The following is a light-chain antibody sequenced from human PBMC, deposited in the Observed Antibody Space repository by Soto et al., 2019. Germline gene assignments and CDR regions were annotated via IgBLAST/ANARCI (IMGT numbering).Light chain of an antibody. V-gene: IGLV1-44*01. CDR2: SNN. CDR1: GSNIGRNS. CDR3: GAWDDSMNGWV. Sequence: QSVLTQPSSASGTPGQRVSISCSGGGSNIGRNSVNWYQHSPGTAPKLLIDSNNQRPSGVPDRFSGSKSGTSASLAISGLQSEDEADYYCGAWDDSMNGWVFGGGTKLT. J-gene: IGLJ3*02.